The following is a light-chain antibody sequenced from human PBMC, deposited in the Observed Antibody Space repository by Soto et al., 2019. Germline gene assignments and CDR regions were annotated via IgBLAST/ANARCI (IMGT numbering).Light chain of an antibody. CDR2: GAS. J-gene: IGKJ1*01. CDR3: QQYNDWLWT. CDR1: QSVTYN. Sequence: ETMLTQSPATLSVSPGERVTLSGRATQSVTYNLAWYQQKPGQAPRLLIYGASTRATGIPARFSGRGSGTELTLTVTSLQSEDFAVYYCQQYNDWLWTFGQGTKVEIK. V-gene: IGKV3-15*01.